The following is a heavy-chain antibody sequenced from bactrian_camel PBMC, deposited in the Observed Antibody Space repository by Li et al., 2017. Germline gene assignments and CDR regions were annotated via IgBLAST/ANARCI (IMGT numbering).Heavy chain of an antibody. CDR1: GGSRNC. CDR3: AAPRGGGSCWIGVLVRSSYGSRD. Sequence: HVQLVESGGGSVQTGGSLRLSCTYSGGSRNCIGWFRQAPGQEREGVASIYTGGGTGVWHADSVKGRFAISQGDAKNTAYLNMNKLRPEDTAVYYCAAPRGGGSCWIGVLVRSSYGSRDWGQGTQVTVS. D-gene: IGHD3*01. CDR2: IYTGGGTGV. V-gene: IGHV3S54*01. J-gene: IGHJ4*01.